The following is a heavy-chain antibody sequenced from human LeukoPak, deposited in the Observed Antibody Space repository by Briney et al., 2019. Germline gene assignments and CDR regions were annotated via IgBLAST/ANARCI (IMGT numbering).Heavy chain of an antibody. CDR1: GFTFSSYA. D-gene: IGHD2-2*01. CDR2: ISGSGGST. J-gene: IGHJ1*01. Sequence: GGSLRLSCAASGFTFSSYAMSWVRQAPGKGLEWVSAISGSGGSTYYADSVKGRFTISRDNSKNTLYLQMNSLRAEDTAVYYCAKDWGYCSSTSCYSPEYFQHWGQGTLVTVSS. V-gene: IGHV3-23*01. CDR3: AKDWGYCSSTSCYSPEYFQH.